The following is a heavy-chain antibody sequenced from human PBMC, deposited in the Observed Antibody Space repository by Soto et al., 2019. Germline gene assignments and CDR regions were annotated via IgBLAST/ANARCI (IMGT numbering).Heavy chain of an antibody. CDR3: ARDPGIAAAITQRVYYYYGMDV. D-gene: IGHD6-13*01. CDR2: IYYSGST. J-gene: IGHJ6*02. Sequence: QVQLQESGPGLVKPSETLSLTCTVSGGSISSYYWSWIRQPPGKGLEWIGYIYYSGSTNYNPSLKSRVTISVDTSKNQFSLKLSYVTAADTAVYYCARDPGIAAAITQRVYYYYGMDVWGQGTTVTVSS. CDR1: GGSISSYY. V-gene: IGHV4-59*01.